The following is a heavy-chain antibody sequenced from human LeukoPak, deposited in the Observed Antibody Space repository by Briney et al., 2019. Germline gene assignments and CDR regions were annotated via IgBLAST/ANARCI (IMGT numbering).Heavy chain of an antibody. CDR3: ARGVHLIGRKPYYYYGMDV. CDR1: GGSISSGGYY. CDR2: IYYSGST. V-gene: IGHV4-61*08. D-gene: IGHD1-1*01. Sequence: SETLSLTCTVSGGSISSGGYYWSWIRQHPGKGLEWIGYIYYSGSTNYNPSLKSRVTISVDTSKNQFSLKLSSVTAADTAVYYCARGVHLIGRKPYYYYGMDVWGQGTTVTVSS. J-gene: IGHJ6*02.